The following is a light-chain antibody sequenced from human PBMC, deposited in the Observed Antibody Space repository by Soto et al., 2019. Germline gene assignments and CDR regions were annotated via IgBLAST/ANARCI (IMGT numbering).Light chain of an antibody. CDR1: QSVSSN. J-gene: IGKJ4*01. CDR2: GAS. Sequence: EIVMTQSPATLSVSPGERATLSCRASQSVSSNLAWYQQKPGQAPSLLIYGASTRATGIPARFSGSGSGTEFTFPLSSLQFEDFAVYYCQQYYNWPLTFGGGTKVEIK. CDR3: QQYYNWPLT. V-gene: IGKV3-15*01.